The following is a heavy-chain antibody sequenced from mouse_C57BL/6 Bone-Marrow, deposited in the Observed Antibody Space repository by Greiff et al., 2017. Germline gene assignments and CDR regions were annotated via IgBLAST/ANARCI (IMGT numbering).Heavy chain of an antibody. CDR2: ISSGGSYT. V-gene: IGHV5-6*02. CDR1: GFTFSSYG. CDR3: ARLTTVVDRFAY. Sequence: DVMLVESGGDLVKPGGSLKLSCAASGFTFSSYGMSWVRQTPDKRLEWVATISSGGSYTYYPDSVKGRFTISRDNAKNTLYLQMSSLKSEDTAMYYCARLTTVVDRFAYWGQGTLVTVSA. J-gene: IGHJ3*01. D-gene: IGHD1-1*01.